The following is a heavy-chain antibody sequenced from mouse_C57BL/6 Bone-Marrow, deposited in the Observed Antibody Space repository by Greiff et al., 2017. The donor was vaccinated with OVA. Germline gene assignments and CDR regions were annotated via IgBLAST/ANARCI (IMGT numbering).Heavy chain of an antibody. D-gene: IGHD3-2*02. CDR3: ARSQLRPSFAY. CDR2: INPSTGGT. V-gene: IGHV1-42*01. Sequence: EVQLQQSGPELVKPGASVQISCKASGDSFTGYYMNWVKQSPEKSLEWIGEINPSTGGTTYNQKFKAKATLTVDKSSSTAYMQLKSLTSEDSAVYYCARSQLRPSFAYWGQGTLVTVSA. CDR1: GDSFTGYY. J-gene: IGHJ3*01.